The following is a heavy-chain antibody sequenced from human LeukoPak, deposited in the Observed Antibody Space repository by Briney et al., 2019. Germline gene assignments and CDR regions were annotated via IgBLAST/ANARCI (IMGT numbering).Heavy chain of an antibody. V-gene: IGHV4-39*07. CDR3: ARVAYSSGWSQNNWFDP. CDR1: GGSISSSSYY. Sequence: SETLSLTCTVSGGSISSSSYYWGWIRQPPGKGLEWIRSFYYSGSTYYNPSLKSRVTISVDTSKNQFSLKLSSVTAADTAVYYCARVAYSSGWSQNNWFDPWGQGTLVTVPS. J-gene: IGHJ5*02. D-gene: IGHD6-19*01. CDR2: FYYSGST.